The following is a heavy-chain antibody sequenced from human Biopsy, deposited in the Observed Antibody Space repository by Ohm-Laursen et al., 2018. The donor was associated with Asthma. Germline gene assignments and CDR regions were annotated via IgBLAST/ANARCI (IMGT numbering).Heavy chain of an antibody. CDR2: INPNSGGT. D-gene: IGHD1-7*01. Sequence: GASVKVSCKASGYTFTGYYMHWVRQAPGQGLEWMGRINPNSGGTNYVQKFQGRVTMTRDTSISTAYMELSRLRSDDTAVYYCAREGITGTTAWFDPWGQGTLVTVSS. CDR1: GYTFTGYY. CDR3: AREGITGTTAWFDP. V-gene: IGHV1-2*06. J-gene: IGHJ5*02.